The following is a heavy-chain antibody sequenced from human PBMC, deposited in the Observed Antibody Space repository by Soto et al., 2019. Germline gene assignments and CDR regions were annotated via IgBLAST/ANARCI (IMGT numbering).Heavy chain of an antibody. CDR2: VHYSGNT. D-gene: IGHD2-15*01. CDR3: ARQDRVVAEGRWFDP. V-gene: IGHV4-38-2*02. CDR1: GYSISSGYH. Sequence: SETLSLTCTVSGYSISSGYHWAWIRQPPGKGLEWLGSVHYSGNTYYNPSLKSRLTISVDKSKNQFSLNLSSVTAADTAVYYCARQDRVVAEGRWFDPWGQGTLATV. J-gene: IGHJ5*02.